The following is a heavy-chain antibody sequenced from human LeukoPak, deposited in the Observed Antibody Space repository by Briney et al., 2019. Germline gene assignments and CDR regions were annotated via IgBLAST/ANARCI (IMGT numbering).Heavy chain of an antibody. D-gene: IGHD6-13*01. CDR1: GASINSHY. J-gene: IGHJ4*02. V-gene: IGHV4-4*07. Sequence: SETLSLTCTVSGASINSHYWSWIRQPAGKGLEWIGRIYISGSTNYNSSLQSRVTMSVDTSKNQFSLKLTSVTAADTAVYYCARVFRSSWYVYFDYWGQGTLVTVSS. CDR2: IYISGST. CDR3: ARVFRSSWYVYFDY.